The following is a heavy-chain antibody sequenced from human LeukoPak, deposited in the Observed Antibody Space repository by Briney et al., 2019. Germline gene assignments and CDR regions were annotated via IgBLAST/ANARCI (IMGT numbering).Heavy chain of an antibody. CDR3: AKGEYSSSWYAEYFQH. Sequence: GGSLRLSCAASGFTFSSYAMSWVRQAPGKGLEWVSGISASGGGTYYADSVKGQFTISRDNSKNTLYLQMNSLRAEDTAVYYCAKGEYSSSWYAEYFQHWGQGTLVTVSS. CDR1: GFTFSSYA. V-gene: IGHV3-23*01. J-gene: IGHJ1*01. CDR2: ISASGGGT. D-gene: IGHD6-13*01.